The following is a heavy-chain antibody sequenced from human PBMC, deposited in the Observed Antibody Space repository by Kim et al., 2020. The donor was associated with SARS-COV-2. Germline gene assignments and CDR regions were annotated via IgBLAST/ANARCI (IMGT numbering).Heavy chain of an antibody. CDR3: ARDSSGRIAAAWSPPSDYGMDV. Sequence: SVKVSCKASGGTFSSYAISWVRQAPGQGLEWMGGIIPIFGTANYAQKFQGRVTITADESTSTAYMELSSLRSEDTAVYYCARDSSGRIAAAWSPPSDYGMDVWGQGTTVTVSS. V-gene: IGHV1-69*13. CDR2: IIPIFGTA. CDR1: GGTFSSYA. D-gene: IGHD6-13*01. J-gene: IGHJ6*02.